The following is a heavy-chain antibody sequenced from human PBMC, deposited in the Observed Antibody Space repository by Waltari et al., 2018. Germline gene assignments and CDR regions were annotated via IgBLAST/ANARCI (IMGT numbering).Heavy chain of an antibody. D-gene: IGHD6-6*01. Sequence: QVYLVESGGGVVQPGSSLRLSCVASGLNFKKNDMHWVSQAPGKGLEWVAVIWYDGSNKYYADSVKGRFTISRDNSRNTMYLQMNSLRVEDTAVYYCVKGGWYGSSSNGDSWGQGTLVSVSS. CDR3: VKGGWYGSSSNGDS. CDR2: IWYDGSNK. J-gene: IGHJ4*02. V-gene: IGHV3-30*18. CDR1: GLNFKKND.